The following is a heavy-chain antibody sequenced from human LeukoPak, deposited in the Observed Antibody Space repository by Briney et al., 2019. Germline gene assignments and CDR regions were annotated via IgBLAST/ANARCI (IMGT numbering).Heavy chain of an antibody. CDR2: IIPIFGTA. V-gene: IGHV1-69*06. D-gene: IGHD3-22*01. J-gene: IGHJ3*02. Sequence: ASVKVSCKASGYTFTSYAMNWVRQAPGQGLEWMGGIIPIFGTANYAQKFQGRVTITADKSTSTAYMELSSLRSEDTAVYYCARGTYYYDSSGYQTAFDIWGQGTMVTVSS. CDR3: ARGTYYYDSSGYQTAFDI. CDR1: GYTFTSYA.